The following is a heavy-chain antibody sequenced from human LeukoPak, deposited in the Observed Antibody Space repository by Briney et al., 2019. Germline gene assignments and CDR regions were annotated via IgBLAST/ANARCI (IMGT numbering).Heavy chain of an antibody. Sequence: ESLKISCKGSGYSFTSYWIGWVRQMLGKGLEWMGIIYPGDSDTRYSPSFRSQVTISADKSISTAYLQWSSLKASDTAMYYCARGHAYCSGGSCYHDYWGQGTLVTVSS. V-gene: IGHV5-51*01. CDR3: ARGHAYCSGGSCYHDY. D-gene: IGHD2-15*01. J-gene: IGHJ4*02. CDR2: IYPGDSDT. CDR1: GYSFTSYW.